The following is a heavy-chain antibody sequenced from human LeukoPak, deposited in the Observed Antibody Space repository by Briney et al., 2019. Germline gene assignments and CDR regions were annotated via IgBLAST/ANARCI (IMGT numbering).Heavy chain of an antibody. CDR1: GYTFASYY. D-gene: IGHD2-8*01. CDR2: INPSGGST. Sequence: ASVKVSCKASGYTFASYYMHWVRRAPGQGPEWMGIINPSGGSTSYAQKFQGRVTMTRDTSTSTVYMELSSLRSDDTAVYYCARALFGVGTYYYYGMDVWGQGTTVTVSS. V-gene: IGHV1-46*01. CDR3: ARALFGVGTYYYYGMDV. J-gene: IGHJ6*02.